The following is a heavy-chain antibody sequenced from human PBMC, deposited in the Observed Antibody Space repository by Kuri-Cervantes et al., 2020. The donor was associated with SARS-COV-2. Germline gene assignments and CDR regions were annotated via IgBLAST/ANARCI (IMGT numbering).Heavy chain of an antibody. CDR3: ARVPSGDGAWYFDL. CDR2: ISSTSRTI. J-gene: IGHJ2*01. D-gene: IGHD7-27*01. Sequence: ETLSLTCAASGFTFSSYSMNWVRQAPGKGLEWVSDISSTSRTIYYADSVKGRFTISRDNAKNSLYLQMNSLRDEDTAVYYCARVPSGDGAWYFDLWGRGTRGTVSS. CDR1: GFTFSSYS. V-gene: IGHV3-48*02.